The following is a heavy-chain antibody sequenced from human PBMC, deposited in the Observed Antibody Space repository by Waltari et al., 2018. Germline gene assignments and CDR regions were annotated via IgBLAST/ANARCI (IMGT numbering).Heavy chain of an antibody. J-gene: IGHJ4*02. CDR2: ISDSGVIT. CDR1: GFNFISYA. Sequence: EEHLLESGGGLAQPGGSLRISCAASGFNFISYAMSWVRQAPGKGLEWVSGISDSGVITKYADSVKGRFTVSRDNSKNTVFLHLNSLRAEDTAIYYCARHLYSIDYLELAKWGQGTLVTVSS. D-gene: IGHD3-22*01. CDR3: ARHLYSIDYLELAK. V-gene: IGHV3-23*01.